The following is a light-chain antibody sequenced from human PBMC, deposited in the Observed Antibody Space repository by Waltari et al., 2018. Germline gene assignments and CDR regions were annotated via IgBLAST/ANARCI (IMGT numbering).Light chain of an antibody. CDR3: MQALQTPYT. Sequence: DIVLTQSPLSLPVTPGEPAAISCRSSQSLLHSNGNHFLDWYLQKPGQSPQLLIYLGFNRASGVPDRFSGSGSGTDFTLKISRVEAEDVGLYYCMQALQTPYTFGQATKLEIK. CDR2: LGF. J-gene: IGKJ2*01. CDR1: QSLLHSNGNHF. V-gene: IGKV2-28*01.